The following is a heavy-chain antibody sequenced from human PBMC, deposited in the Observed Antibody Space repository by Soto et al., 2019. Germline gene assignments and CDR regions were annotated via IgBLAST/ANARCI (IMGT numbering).Heavy chain of an antibody. CDR1: GGSISSSSYY. CDR2: IYYSGST. CDR3: ARDVYDILTGYYTPGDY. Sequence: QLQLQESGPGLVKPSETLSLTCTVSGGSISSSSYYWGWIRQPPGKGLEWIGSIYYSGSTYYNPSLKRRVTIPVDTSKNQFSLKLSSVTAADTAVYYCARDVYDILTGYYTPGDYWGQGTLVTVSS. D-gene: IGHD3-9*01. J-gene: IGHJ4*02. V-gene: IGHV4-39*01.